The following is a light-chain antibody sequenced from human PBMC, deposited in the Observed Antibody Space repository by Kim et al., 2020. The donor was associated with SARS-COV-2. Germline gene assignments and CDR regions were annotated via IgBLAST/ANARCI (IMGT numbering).Light chain of an antibody. J-gene: IGLJ2*01. Sequence: AVTISCPRSSGSIASNYVQWYQQRPGSAPTTVIYEDNQRPSGVPARFSGSIDSSSNSASLTISGLKTEDEADYYCQSYDSSNQVFGGGTQLTVL. V-gene: IGLV6-57*03. CDR1: SGSIASNY. CDR3: QSYDSSNQV. CDR2: EDN.